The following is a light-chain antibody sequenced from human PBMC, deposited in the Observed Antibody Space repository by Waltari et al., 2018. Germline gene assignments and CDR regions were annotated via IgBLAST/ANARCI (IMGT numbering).Light chain of an antibody. CDR1: QSVSRT. V-gene: IGKV3-20*01. J-gene: IGKJ1*01. CDR2: GAS. Sequence: EIVLTQSPGTLSLSLGERANLSCRARQSVSRTLAWYQQKPGQAPKLLIYGASIRATGIPDRFTGSGSGTDFSLTISSLEPEDFAIYFCQHYVRLPATFGQGTKVEIK. CDR3: QHYVRLPAT.